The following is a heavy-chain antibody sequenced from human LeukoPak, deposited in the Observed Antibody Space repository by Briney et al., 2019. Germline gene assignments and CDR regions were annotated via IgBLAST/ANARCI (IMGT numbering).Heavy chain of an antibody. D-gene: IGHD5-18*01. V-gene: IGHV3-30-3*01. J-gene: IGHJ4*02. CDR3: ASLRYSSN. CDR1: GFTFSSYA. Sequence: GGTLRLSCAASGFTFSSYAMHWVRQAPGKGLEWVAVISYDGSNKYYADSVKGRFTISRDNSKNTLYLQMNSLRAEDTAVYYCASLRYSSNWGQGTLVTVSS. CDR2: ISYDGSNK.